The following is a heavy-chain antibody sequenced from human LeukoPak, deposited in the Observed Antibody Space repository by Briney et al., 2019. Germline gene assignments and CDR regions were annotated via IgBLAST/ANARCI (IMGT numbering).Heavy chain of an antibody. D-gene: IGHD4-17*01. Sequence: ASVKVSCKASGYTFTGYYIHWVRRAPGQRLEWMGWINPNSGGSNYAQKFQGRVTMTRDTSINTAYMELTRLTSDDTAVYYCARGPRGLSDYNYWYFDLWGRGTLVTVSS. V-gene: IGHV1-2*02. CDR1: GYTFTGYY. J-gene: IGHJ2*01. CDR2: INPNSGGS. CDR3: ARGPRGLSDYNYWYFDL.